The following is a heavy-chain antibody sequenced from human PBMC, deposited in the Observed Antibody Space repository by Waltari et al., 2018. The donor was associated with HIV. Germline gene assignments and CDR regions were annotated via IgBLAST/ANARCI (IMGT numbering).Heavy chain of an antibody. V-gene: IGHV3-33*01. J-gene: IGHJ4*02. D-gene: IGHD4-17*01. Sequence: QVQLVESGGGVVQPGRSLRRSCAASGFTFSSYGMHWVRQAPGKGLEWVAVIWYDGSNKYYADSVKGRFTISRDNSKNTLYLQMNSLRAEDTAVYYCARATKGYGDLKWGQGTLVTVSS. CDR1: GFTFSSYG. CDR2: IWYDGSNK. CDR3: ARATKGYGDLK.